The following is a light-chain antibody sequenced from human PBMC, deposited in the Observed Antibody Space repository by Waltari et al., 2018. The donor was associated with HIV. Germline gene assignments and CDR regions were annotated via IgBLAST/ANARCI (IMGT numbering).Light chain of an antibody. V-gene: IGLV3-21*02. Sequence: SYVLTQAPSVSVAPGQTAQISCCNIGRNSVQWYRQKPGRAPLLVVLDDVDRSSGIPARFSGARSGERATLTIRGVEAGDEADYYCQVWDRSYKEAVFGGGT. J-gene: IGLJ2*01. CDR2: DDV. CDR1: NIGRNS. CDR3: QVWDRSYKEAV.